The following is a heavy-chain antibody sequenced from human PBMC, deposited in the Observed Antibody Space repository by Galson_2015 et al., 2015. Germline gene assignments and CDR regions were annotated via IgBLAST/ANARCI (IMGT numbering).Heavy chain of an antibody. CDR2: ISYDGSNK. V-gene: IGHV3-30-3*01. CDR1: GFTFSSYA. J-gene: IGHJ4*02. D-gene: IGHD2-2*01. CDR3: ARDGDIVVVEGYFDY. Sequence: SLRLSCAASGFTFSSYAMHWVRQAPGKGLEWVAVISYDGSNKYYADSVKGRFTISRDNSKNTLYLQMNSLRAEDTAVYYCARDGDIVVVEGYFDYWGQGTLVTVSS.